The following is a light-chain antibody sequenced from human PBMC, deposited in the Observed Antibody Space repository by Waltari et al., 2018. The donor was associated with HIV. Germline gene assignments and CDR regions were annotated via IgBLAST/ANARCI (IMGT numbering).Light chain of an antibody. J-gene: IGKJ4*01. CDR2: NAS. CDR3: QKRNSWPLT. Sequence: VLTQSPATLALSPGERATLSCRASQSVSTYLAWYQQRPGQAPRLLIYNASSMATAIPARFIGSGSGTDFTLTISNLEPEDFAVYFCQKRNSWPLTFGGGTKVEI. V-gene: IGKV3-11*01. CDR1: QSVSTY.